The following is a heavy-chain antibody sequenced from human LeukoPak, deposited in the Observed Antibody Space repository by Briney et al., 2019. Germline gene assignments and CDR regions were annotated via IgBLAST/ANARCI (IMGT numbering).Heavy chain of an antibody. CDR3: AQGYGNGWYPH. D-gene: IGHD6-19*01. V-gene: IGHV3-23*01. CDR2: ISVEGESA. Sequence: GGSLRLSCTVSGFSVSTSGMSWVRQAQGKGLQTISAISVEGESAYYADSVKGRFTISRDNSKNTLYLQMNSLRVEDTAVYFCAQGYGNGWYPHWGQGSLASVSS. CDR1: GFSVSTSG. J-gene: IGHJ4*02.